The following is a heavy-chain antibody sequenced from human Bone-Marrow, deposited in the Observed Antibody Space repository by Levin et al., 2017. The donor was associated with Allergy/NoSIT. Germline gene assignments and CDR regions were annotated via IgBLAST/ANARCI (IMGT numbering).Heavy chain of an antibody. CDR1: GFTFSSYE. CDR2: ISSSGSTI. Sequence: SCAASGFTFSSYEMNWVRQAPGKGLEWVSYISSSGSTIYYADSVKGRFTISRDNAKNSLYLQMNSLRAEDTAVYYCARVWGSSWFDYWGQGTLVTVSS. J-gene: IGHJ4*02. V-gene: IGHV3-48*03. CDR3: ARVWGSSWFDY. D-gene: IGHD6-13*01.